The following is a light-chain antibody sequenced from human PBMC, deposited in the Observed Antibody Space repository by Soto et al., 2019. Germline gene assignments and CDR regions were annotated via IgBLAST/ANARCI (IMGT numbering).Light chain of an antibody. J-gene: IGKJ4*01. Sequence: EIVMTQSPATLSVSPGEGATLSCRASQSVRSDLAWYQHKPGLAPRLLIYGVSTRATGIPVRFSGSGSGTEFTLSISSLQSEDSAIYYCQHYNNLPLTFGGWTKVEIK. CDR1: QSVRSD. CDR2: GVS. CDR3: QHYNNLPLT. V-gene: IGKV3-15*01.